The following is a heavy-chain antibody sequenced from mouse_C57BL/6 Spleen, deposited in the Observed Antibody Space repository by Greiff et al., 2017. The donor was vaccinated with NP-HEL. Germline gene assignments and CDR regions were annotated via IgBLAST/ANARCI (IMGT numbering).Heavy chain of an antibody. Sequence: VQLKQSGPELVKPGASVKIPCKASGYTFTDYNMDWVKQSHGKSLEWIGDINPNNGGTIYNQKFKGKATLTVDKSSSTAYMELRSLTSEDTAVYYCARAYYGNYGAWFAYWGQGTLVTVSA. CDR3: ARAYYGNYGAWFAY. CDR2: INPNNGGT. D-gene: IGHD2-10*01. J-gene: IGHJ3*01. V-gene: IGHV1-18*01. CDR1: GYTFTDYN.